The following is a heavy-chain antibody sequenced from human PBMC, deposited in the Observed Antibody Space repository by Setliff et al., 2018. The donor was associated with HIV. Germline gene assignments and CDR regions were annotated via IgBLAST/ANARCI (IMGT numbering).Heavy chain of an antibody. J-gene: IGHJ6*02. V-gene: IGHV3-23*01. CDR2: ISGSGGST. Sequence: GGSLRLSCAASGFTFSNYAMSWVRQAPGKGLEWVSVISGSGGSTYYADSVKGRFTISRDNSKNTLYLQMNSLRAEDTAVYYCAKDYYGDYYYYGMDVWGQGTTVTVSS. CDR3: AKDYYGDYYYYGMDV. D-gene: IGHD4-17*01. CDR1: GFTFSNYA.